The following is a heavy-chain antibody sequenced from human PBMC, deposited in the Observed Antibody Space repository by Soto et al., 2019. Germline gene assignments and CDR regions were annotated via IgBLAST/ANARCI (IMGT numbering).Heavy chain of an antibody. CDR2: INPRGAST. V-gene: IGHV1-46*01. CDR3: GRSLGIAADPGGWWANYFDR. Sequence: QVQLVQSGAEVKKPGASVTVSCKTSGYSFINNYIHWVRQAPGQGLEWMGVINPRGASTTYAQKFQGRVTMTSDTSTSTVYMDLSSLRSEDTAMYYCGRSLGIAADPGGWWANYFDRWGQGTLVTVSA. CDR1: GYSFINNY. J-gene: IGHJ4*02. D-gene: IGHD6-25*01.